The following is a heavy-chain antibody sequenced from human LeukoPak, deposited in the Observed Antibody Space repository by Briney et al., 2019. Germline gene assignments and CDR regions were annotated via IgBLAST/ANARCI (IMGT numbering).Heavy chain of an antibody. CDR3: AQFGPGMSVGDY. V-gene: IGHV3-23*01. J-gene: IGHJ4*02. D-gene: IGHD3-10*01. CDR2: ISGSGGRT. Sequence: ASVKVSCKASGGTFSSYALSWVRQAPGKGLEWVSAISGSGGRTYYADSVKGRFTISRDNSKNTLYLQMNSLRADDTAVYYCAQFGPGMSVGDYWGQGTLVTVSS. CDR1: GGTFSSYA.